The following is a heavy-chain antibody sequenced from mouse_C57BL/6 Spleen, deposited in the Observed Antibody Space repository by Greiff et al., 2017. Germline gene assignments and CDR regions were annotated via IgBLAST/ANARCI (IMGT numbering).Heavy chain of an antibody. D-gene: IGHD1-1*01. J-gene: IGHJ1*03. CDR3: ARSSTVVSRWYFDV. CDR2: IYPGDGDT. Sequence: QVQLQQSGAELVKPGASVKISCKASGYAFSSYWMNWVKQRPGKGLEWIGQIYPGDGDTNYNGKFKGKATLTADTSSSTAYMQLSSLTSEDSAVYFCARSSTVVSRWYFDVWGTGTTVTVSS. V-gene: IGHV1-80*01. CDR1: GYAFSSYW.